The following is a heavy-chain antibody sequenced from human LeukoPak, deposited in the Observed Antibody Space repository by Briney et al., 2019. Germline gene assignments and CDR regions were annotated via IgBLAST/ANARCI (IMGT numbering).Heavy chain of an antibody. CDR1: GYTFTVCD. CDR2: MNPNSGNT. D-gene: IGHD3-10*01. CDR3: ARGHLWFGELFKNAEYFQH. V-gene: IGHV1-8*02. Sequence: GASVTVSFRASGYTFTVCDIYWVRQPPAQELAWKGWMNPNSGNTGYEQKFQGRVTMTRNTSISTAYMELSSLRSEDTAVYYCARGHLWFGELFKNAEYFQHWGQGTLVTVSS. J-gene: IGHJ1*01.